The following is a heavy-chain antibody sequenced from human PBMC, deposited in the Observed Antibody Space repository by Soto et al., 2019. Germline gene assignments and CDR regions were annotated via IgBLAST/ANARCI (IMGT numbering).Heavy chain of an antibody. J-gene: IGHJ6*02. V-gene: IGHV1-18*01. D-gene: IGHD2-21*02. CDR2: ISGYDGRT. CDR1: GYTFTRYG. Sequence: QVHLVQSGAEVKKPGASVKVSCKTSGYTFTRYGISWVRQAPGQGLEWMGWISGYDGRTNFAQKVQDRVTMTTDTSKSTVYMELRSLSSDDTALYYCAREGDVPYYYYGMDVWGQGTTVTVSS. CDR3: AREGDVPYYYYGMDV.